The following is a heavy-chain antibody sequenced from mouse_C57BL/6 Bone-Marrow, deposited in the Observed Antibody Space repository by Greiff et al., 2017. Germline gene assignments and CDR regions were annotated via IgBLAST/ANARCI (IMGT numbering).Heavy chain of an antibody. D-gene: IGHD1-1*01. Sequence: EVQGVESGGDLVKPGGSLKLSCAASGFTFSSYGLSWVRQTPDKRLEWVATISSGGSYTYYPDSVKGRYTISRDNAKTTLYLQMSSLKSEDTAMYSCAKHGIYYYGSSYDWFAYWGQGTLVTVSA. CDR3: AKHGIYYYGSSYDWFAY. CDR1: GFTFSSYG. J-gene: IGHJ3*01. V-gene: IGHV5-6*01. CDR2: ISSGGSYT.